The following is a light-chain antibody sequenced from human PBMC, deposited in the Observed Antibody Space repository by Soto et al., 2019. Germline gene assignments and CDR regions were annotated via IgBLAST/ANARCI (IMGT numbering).Light chain of an antibody. Sequence: EIVLTQSPATLSLSPGERATLSCRASQSVNIYLAWYQQKPGQAPRLLIYDASNRATGIPARFSGSGSGTDFTLTISSLEPEDIAVYYCQQYGSSPPVTFGQGTKVEIK. CDR2: DAS. CDR1: QSVNIY. V-gene: IGKV3-11*01. J-gene: IGKJ1*01. CDR3: QQYGSSPPVT.